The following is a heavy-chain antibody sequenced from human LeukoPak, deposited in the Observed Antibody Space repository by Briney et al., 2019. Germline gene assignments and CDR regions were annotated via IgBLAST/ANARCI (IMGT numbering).Heavy chain of an antibody. CDR3: FQAEDGIRYFDWLLPYMDV. Sequence: GGSLRLSCAASGFTLSSYSRNWVRQAPGNGLEWDSSISSRSSYIYYADSVTGRCTISRDNAKNSLYLQMNSLRAEDTAVYFFFQAEDGIRYFDWLLPYMDVWGKGTTVTISS. CDR2: ISSRSSYI. V-gene: IGHV3-21*01. CDR1: GFTLSSYS. J-gene: IGHJ6*03. D-gene: IGHD3-9*01.